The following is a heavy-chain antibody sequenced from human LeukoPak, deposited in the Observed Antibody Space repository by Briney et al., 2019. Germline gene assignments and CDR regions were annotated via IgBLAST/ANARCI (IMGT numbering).Heavy chain of an antibody. CDR3: ARVTGYSSGWYPLDY. Sequence: NAGRSLRLSCAASGFTFSSYSMNWVRQAPGKGLEWVSSISSSSGYIYYADSVKGRFTISRDNAKNSLYLQMNSLRAEDTAVYYCARVTGYSSGWYPLDYWGQGTLVTVSS. CDR2: ISSSSGYI. CDR1: GFTFSSYS. V-gene: IGHV3-21*01. J-gene: IGHJ4*02. D-gene: IGHD6-19*01.